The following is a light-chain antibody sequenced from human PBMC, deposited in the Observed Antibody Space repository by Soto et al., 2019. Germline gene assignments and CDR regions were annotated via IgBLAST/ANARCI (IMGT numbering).Light chain of an antibody. CDR3: SSYTSSSTVV. CDR1: SSDVGGYNY. Sequence: QSVLTQPASVSGSPGQSITISCTGTSSDVGGYNYVSWYQQHPGKAPKLMIYEVSNRPSGVSNRFSGSKSGYTDSLTISGIQAEYEAYYYSSSYTSSSTVVFGGGTKLTVL. V-gene: IGLV2-14*01. J-gene: IGLJ2*01. CDR2: EVS.